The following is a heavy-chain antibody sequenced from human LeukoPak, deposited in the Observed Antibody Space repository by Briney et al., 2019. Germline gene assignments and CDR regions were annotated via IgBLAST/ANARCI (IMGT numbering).Heavy chain of an antibody. J-gene: IGHJ4*02. CDR3: ARGPSGSYRLQDS. CDR1: GGSISTYY. CDR2: IYTSGST. D-gene: IGHD1-26*01. V-gene: IGHV4-4*07. Sequence: SETLSLTCTVSGGSISTYYWSWIRQPAGKGLEWIGHIYTSGSTNYNPSLKSRVTMSVDTSKNQFSLKLNSVTAADTAIYYCARGPSGSYRLQDSWGQGTLVTVSS.